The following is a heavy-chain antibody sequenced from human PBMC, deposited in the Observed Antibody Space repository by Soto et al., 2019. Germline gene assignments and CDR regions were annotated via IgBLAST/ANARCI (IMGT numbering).Heavy chain of an antibody. CDR2: ISAYKGNT. CDR3: ARDLHYYGSGSYYGIFDY. D-gene: IGHD3-10*01. J-gene: IGHJ4*02. V-gene: IGHV1-18*01. CDR1: GYTFTSYG. Sequence: ASVKVSCKASGYTFTSYGISWVRQAPGQGLEWMGWISAYKGNTIYAQKFQGRVTMTTDTSTGTTYMELRGLRSDDTAVYYCARDLHYYGSGSYYGIFDYWGQGTLVTVSS.